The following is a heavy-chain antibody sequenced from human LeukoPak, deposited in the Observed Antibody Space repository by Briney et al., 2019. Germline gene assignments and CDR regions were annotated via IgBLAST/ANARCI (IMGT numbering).Heavy chain of an antibody. CDR3: ARGQGDDSSGYPPFDY. CDR1: GGSISSYY. J-gene: IGHJ4*02. Sequence: SETLSLTCTVSGGSISSYYWSWTRQPPGKGLEWIGYIYYSGSTNYNPSLKSRVTISVDTSKNQFSLKLSSVTAADTAVYYCARGQGDDSSGYPPFDYWGQGTLVTVSS. V-gene: IGHV4-59*01. D-gene: IGHD3-22*01. CDR2: IYYSGST.